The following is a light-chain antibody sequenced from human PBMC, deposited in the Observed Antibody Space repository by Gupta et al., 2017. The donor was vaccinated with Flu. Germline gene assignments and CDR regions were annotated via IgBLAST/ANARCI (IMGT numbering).Light chain of an antibody. CDR2: DDT. CDR1: NLGSKN. Sequence: GGNNLGSKNVHWYQQQPGQAPLLVVYDDTARSSGIPERFSGSNSGNTATLTISRVEGGDEADYFCQVWDTYSDHRVFGGGTKLTVL. J-gene: IGLJ3*02. CDR3: QVWDTYSDHRV. V-gene: IGLV3-21*02.